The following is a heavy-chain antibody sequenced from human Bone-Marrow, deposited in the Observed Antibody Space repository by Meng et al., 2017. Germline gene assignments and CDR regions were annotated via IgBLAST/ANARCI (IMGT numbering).Heavy chain of an antibody. CDR2: IGHSGFT. D-gene: IGHD6-19*01. V-gene: IGHV4-39*01. CDR3: VRSSAWVRTGFDP. J-gene: IGHJ5*02. Sequence: QPQLQESGPGLVRPSEALSLPWSVSGGSIRTSGYYWGWIRQPPGKGLEWIGSIGHSGFTYYTPSLKSRVTVSIDTSRNQFSLWLTSVTAADTAVYYCVRSSAWVRTGFDPWGQGTLVTVSS. CDR1: GGSIRTSGYY.